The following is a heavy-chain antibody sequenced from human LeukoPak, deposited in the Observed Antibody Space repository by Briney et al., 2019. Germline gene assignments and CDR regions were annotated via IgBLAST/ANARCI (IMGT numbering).Heavy chain of an antibody. CDR2: IKQDGSEK. CDR1: GFTFSSYW. V-gene: IGHV3-7*01. D-gene: IGHD1-26*01. CDR3: VRDRGSYRPIDY. Sequence: GGSLRLSCAASGFTFSSYWMSWVRQAPGKGLEWVANIKQDGSEKYYVDSVKGRFTISRDNAENSLYLEMNSLRVEDTAIYYCVRDRGSYRPIDYWGQGTLVTVSS. J-gene: IGHJ4*02.